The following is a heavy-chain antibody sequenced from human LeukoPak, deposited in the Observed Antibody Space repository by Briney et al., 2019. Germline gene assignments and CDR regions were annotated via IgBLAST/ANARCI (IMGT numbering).Heavy chain of an antibody. Sequence: SETLSLTCSVSGGSIRSYYWSWIRQPPGKGLEWIAYIYYSGSANYNPSLKSRVTIDADTCRNNFSLNLNSVTAADTAVYYCARGGRNDAFDIWGQGKMVTVSS. CDR1: GGSIRSYY. J-gene: IGHJ3*02. CDR2: IYYSGSA. V-gene: IGHV4-59*01. CDR3: ARGGRNDAFDI.